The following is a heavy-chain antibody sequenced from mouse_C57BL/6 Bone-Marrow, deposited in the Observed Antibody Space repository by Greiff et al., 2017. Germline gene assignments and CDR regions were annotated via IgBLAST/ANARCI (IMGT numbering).Heavy chain of an antibody. CDR2: FYPGSGSI. CDR3: ARHEDTVVATDYFDY. J-gene: IGHJ2*01. Sequence: VQLQQSGAELVKPGASVKLSCKASGYTFTEYTIHWVKQRSGQGLEWIGWFYPGSGSIKYNEKFKDKATLTADKSSSTVYMELSRVTSEDSAVYVCARHEDTVVATDYFDYWGQGTTLTVSS. D-gene: IGHD1-1*01. V-gene: IGHV1-62-2*01. CDR1: GYTFTEYT.